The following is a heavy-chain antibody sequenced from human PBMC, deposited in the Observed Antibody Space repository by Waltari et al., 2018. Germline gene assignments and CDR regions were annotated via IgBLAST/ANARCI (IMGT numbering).Heavy chain of an antibody. CDR1: GGTFSSYA. Sequence: QVQLVQSGAEVKKPGSSVKVSCKASGGTFSSYAISWVRQAPGQGLEWMGGIIPIRGIANYAQKFQGRVTITADKSTSTAYMELSSLRSEDTAVYYCARVHCSGGSCYPADFDYWGQGTLVTVSS. D-gene: IGHD2-15*01. CDR3: ARVHCSGGSCYPADFDY. J-gene: IGHJ4*02. V-gene: IGHV1-69*10. CDR2: IIPIRGIA.